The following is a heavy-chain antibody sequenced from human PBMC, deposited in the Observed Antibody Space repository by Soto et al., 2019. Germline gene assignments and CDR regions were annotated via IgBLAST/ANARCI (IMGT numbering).Heavy chain of an antibody. CDR1: GGSISDITYS. Sequence: SETLSLTCAVSGGSISDITYSWSLIRQPPGKGLEWIGYIYDSGNTYYNPSLKSQFSISVDRSKNQFSLKLSSVTAEDTAVYYCAKGLRFLEWLLFELDYWGQGTLVTVSS. V-gene: IGHV4-30-2*01. D-gene: IGHD3-3*01. CDR3: AKGLRFLEWLLFELDY. CDR2: IYDSGNT. J-gene: IGHJ4*02.